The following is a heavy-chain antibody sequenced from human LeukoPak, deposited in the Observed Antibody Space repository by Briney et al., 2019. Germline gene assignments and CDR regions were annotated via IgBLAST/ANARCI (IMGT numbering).Heavy chain of an antibody. V-gene: IGHV3-71*01. Sequence: GGSLRLSCAASGFTVSDYYMTWVRQAPGKGLEWVGVIRNKGYGGTTEYAASVKGRFTISRDDSESIAWLQMNSLKTEDTAVYYCVRYVVAYRVLDIWGQGTTFTVSS. CDR1: GFTVSDYY. CDR3: VRYVVAYRVLDI. CDR2: IRNKGYGGTT. D-gene: IGHD2-21*01. J-gene: IGHJ3*02.